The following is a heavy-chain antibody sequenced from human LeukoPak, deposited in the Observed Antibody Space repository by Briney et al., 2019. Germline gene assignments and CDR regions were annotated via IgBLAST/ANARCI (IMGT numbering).Heavy chain of an antibody. CDR1: GFTFSSYW. CDR3: ARNPVAGDFDY. CDR2: IKQDGSEK. D-gene: IGHD6-19*01. V-gene: IGHV3-7*01. Sequence: GGSLRLSCAASGFTFSSYWMSWVRQAPGKGLEWVANIKQDGSEKYYVDSVRGRFTISRDNAKNSLYLQMNSLRAEDTAVYYCARNPVAGDFDYWGQGTLVTVSS. J-gene: IGHJ4*02.